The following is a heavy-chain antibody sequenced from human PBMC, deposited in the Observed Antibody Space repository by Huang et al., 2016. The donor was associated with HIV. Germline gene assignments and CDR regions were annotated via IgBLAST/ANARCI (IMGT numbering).Heavy chain of an antibody. J-gene: IGHJ4*02. D-gene: IGHD3-22*01. CDR3: VKDQGSYYDSSAVEAGGN. Sequence: VQLVQSGPDVRKPGASVKVSCKASGYTFTNYGISWVGQAPGQGLEWLGGISAYNGDTNYAQKFQGRVTLTTDTSTTTAYMELRGLRSDDTAVYYCVKDQGSYYDSSAVEAGGNWGQGTLVTVSS. CDR2: ISAYNGDT. V-gene: IGHV1-18*04. CDR1: GYTFTNYG.